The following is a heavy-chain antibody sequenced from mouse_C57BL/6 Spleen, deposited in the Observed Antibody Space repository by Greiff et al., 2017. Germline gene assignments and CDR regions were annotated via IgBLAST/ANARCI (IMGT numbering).Heavy chain of an antibody. CDR1: GFNIKDYY. Sequence: VQLKESGAELVKPGASVKLSCTASGFNIKDYYMHWVEQRTEQGLEWIGRIDPEDGETKYAPKFQGKATITADKSSNTAYLQLSSLTSEATAVYYSARDSSGYRFAYWGQGALVTVSA. CDR3: ARDSSGYRFAY. D-gene: IGHD3-2*02. V-gene: IGHV14-2*01. CDR2: IDPEDGET. J-gene: IGHJ3*01.